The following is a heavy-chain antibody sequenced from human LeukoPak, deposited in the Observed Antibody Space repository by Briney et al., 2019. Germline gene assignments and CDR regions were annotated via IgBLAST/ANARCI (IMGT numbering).Heavy chain of an antibody. Sequence: GGSLRLSCAASGFTFSSYAMSWVRQAPGEGLEWVSAISESGGATYYADSVKGRFTVSRDNSKTTLYLQMNSLRAEGTAVYYCARGPQCAYWGQGTLVTVSS. CDR3: ARGPQCAY. CDR1: GFTFSSYA. V-gene: IGHV3-23*01. J-gene: IGHJ4*02. D-gene: IGHD4-11*01. CDR2: ISESGGAT.